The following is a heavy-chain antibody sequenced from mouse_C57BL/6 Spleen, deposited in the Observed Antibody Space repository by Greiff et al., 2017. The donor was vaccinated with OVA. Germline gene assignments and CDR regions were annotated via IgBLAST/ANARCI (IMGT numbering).Heavy chain of an antibody. CDR2: ISDGGSYT. CDR3: AREGPYTGYFDV. V-gene: IGHV5-4*01. Sequence: EVQVVESGGGLVKPGGSLKLSCAASGFTFSSYALSWVRQTPEKRLEWVATISDGGSYTYYPDNVKGRFTISRDNAKNNLYLQMSHLKSEDTAMYYCAREGPYTGYFDVWGTGTTVTVSS. CDR1: GFTFSSYA. J-gene: IGHJ1*03. D-gene: IGHD1-1*01.